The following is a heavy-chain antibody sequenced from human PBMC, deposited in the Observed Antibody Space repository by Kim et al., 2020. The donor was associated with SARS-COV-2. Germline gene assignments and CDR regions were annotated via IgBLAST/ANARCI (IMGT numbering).Heavy chain of an antibody. CDR3: VRTFSGSPMMLHY. CDR2: IFPGDSDT. CDR1: GYLFTSYW. J-gene: IGHJ4*02. V-gene: IGHV5-51*01. Sequence: GESLKISCETSGYLFTSYWIGWVRQMPGKGLEWMGIIFPGDSDTRYSPSFQGQVTISADKSITTAYLQWSSLKASDTAMYYCVRTFSGSPMMLHYWGQGTLVTVSS. D-gene: IGHD3-10*01.